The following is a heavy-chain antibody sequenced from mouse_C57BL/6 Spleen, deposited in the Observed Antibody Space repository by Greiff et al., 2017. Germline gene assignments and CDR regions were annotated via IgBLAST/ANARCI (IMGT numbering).Heavy chain of an antibody. Sequence: QVQLQQPGAELVRPGSSVKLSCKASGYTFTSYWMHWVKQRPIQGLEWIGNIDPSDSETHYNQKFKDKATLTVDKSSSTAYMQLSSLTSEDSAVYCCASDYGSSSFAYWGQGTLVTVSA. D-gene: IGHD1-1*01. V-gene: IGHV1-52*01. J-gene: IGHJ3*01. CDR3: ASDYGSSSFAY. CDR2: IDPSDSET. CDR1: GYTFTSYW.